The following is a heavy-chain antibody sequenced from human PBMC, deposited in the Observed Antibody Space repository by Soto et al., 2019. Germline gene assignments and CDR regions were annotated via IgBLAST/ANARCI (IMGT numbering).Heavy chain of an antibody. CDR1: GYTFTSYG. J-gene: IGHJ4*02. V-gene: IGHV1-18*01. Sequence: GASVKVSSKASGYTFTSYGISWVRQAPGQGPEWMGWISAYNGNTNYAQKLQGRVTMTTDTSTSTAYMELRSLRSDDTAVYYCARDWSSIAAAGTEGDKWGQETLVTVSS. CDR2: ISAYNGNT. D-gene: IGHD6-13*01. CDR3: ARDWSSIAAAGTEGDK.